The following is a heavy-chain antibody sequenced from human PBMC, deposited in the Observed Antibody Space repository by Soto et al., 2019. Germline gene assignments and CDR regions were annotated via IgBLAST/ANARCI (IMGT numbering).Heavy chain of an antibody. J-gene: IGHJ4*02. Sequence: XGSLRLSCAASGFTFSSYAMSWVRQAPGKGLEWVSAISGSGGSTYYADSVKGRFTISRDNSKNTLYLQMNSLRAEDTAVYYCAKGSPNCSSTSCYNLDYWGQGTLVTVSS. V-gene: IGHV3-23*01. D-gene: IGHD2-2*01. CDR3: AKGSPNCSSTSCYNLDY. CDR2: ISGSGGST. CDR1: GFTFSSYA.